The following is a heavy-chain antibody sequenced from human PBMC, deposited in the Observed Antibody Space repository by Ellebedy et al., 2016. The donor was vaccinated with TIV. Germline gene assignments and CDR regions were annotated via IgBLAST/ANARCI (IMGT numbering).Heavy chain of an antibody. CDR2: ISGSGGST. V-gene: IGHV3-23*01. D-gene: IGHD6-19*01. CDR3: AKDSGGGYSSGWYAPVY. J-gene: IGHJ4*02. CDR1: GFTFSSYA. Sequence: GESLKISCAASGFTFSSYAMSWVRQAPGKGLEWVSAISGSGGSTYYADSVKGRFTISRDNSKNTLYLQMNSLRAEDTAVYYCAKDSGGGYSSGWYAPVYWGQGTLVTVSS.